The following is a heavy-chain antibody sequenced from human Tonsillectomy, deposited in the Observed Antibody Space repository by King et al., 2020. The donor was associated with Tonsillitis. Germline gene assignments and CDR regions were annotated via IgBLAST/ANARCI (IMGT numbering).Heavy chain of an antibody. D-gene: IGHD2-15*01. CDR3: ARGPPAFVDY. V-gene: IGHV4-30-2*01. Sequence: LQLQESDSGLVKPSQTLSLTCAVSVGSISSGDYSWSWIRQPPGKCLEWIGYIYHSGSTYYNPSLKSRVTISVDSSKIQFSLKLSSVTAADTAVYYCARGPPAFVDYWGQGTLVTVSS. CDR1: VGSISSGDYS. CDR2: IYHSGST. J-gene: IGHJ4*02.